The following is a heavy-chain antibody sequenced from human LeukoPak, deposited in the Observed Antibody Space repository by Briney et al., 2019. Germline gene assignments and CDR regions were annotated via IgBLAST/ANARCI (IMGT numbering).Heavy chain of an antibody. V-gene: IGHV4-34*01. J-gene: IGHJ4*02. CDR3: ARGSSRYYYDSSGHSY. Sequence: SETLSLTCAVYGGSFCGYYWSWIRQPPGKGLEWIGEINHSGSTNYTPSLKSRVTISVDTSKNQFSLKLSSVTAADTAVYYCARGSSRYYYDSSGHSYWGQGTLVTVSS. D-gene: IGHD3-22*01. CDR2: INHSGST. CDR1: GGSFCGYY.